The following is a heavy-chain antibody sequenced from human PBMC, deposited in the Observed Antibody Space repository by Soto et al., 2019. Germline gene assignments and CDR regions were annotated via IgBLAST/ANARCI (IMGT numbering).Heavy chain of an antibody. CDR1: GFIFSDYW. V-gene: IGHV3-74*01. J-gene: IGHJ4*02. Sequence: GGSLRLSCAASGFIFSDYWMHWVRQAPGKGLVWVARINGDGTTTYVDSVKGRFTISRDNAKNMMYLQMNSLRVEDTAMYYCGRGSGPRGRPYWGQGISVTVSS. CDR3: GRGSGPRGRPY. D-gene: IGHD6-25*01. CDR2: INGDGTT.